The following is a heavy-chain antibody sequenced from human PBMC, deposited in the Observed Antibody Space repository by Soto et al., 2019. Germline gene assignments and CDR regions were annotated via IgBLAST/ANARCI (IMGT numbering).Heavy chain of an antibody. V-gene: IGHV1-2*02. CDR1: GYTFTGYY. CDR3: ARDRDCSGGSCYKVPNYFDY. CDR2: INPNSGGT. D-gene: IGHD2-15*01. Sequence: GASVKVSCKASGYTFTGYYMHWVRQAPGQGLEWMGWINPNSGGTNYAQKFQGRVTITRDTSASTAYMELSSLRSEDTAVYYCARDRDCSGGSCYKVPNYFDYWGHGTLVTVSS. J-gene: IGHJ4*01.